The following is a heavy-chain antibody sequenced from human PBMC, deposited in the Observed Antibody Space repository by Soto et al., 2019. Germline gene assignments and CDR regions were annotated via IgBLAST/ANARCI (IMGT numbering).Heavy chain of an antibody. V-gene: IGHV4-30-4*01. CDR3: ARVSMTIWFDP. CDR1: GGSISSGDYY. D-gene: IGHD4-17*01. CDR2: IYYSGST. Sequence: QVQLQESGPGLVKPSQNLSLTCTVSGGSISSGDYYWSWIRQPPGKGLEWIGYIYYSGSTYYNPSSKKRFTIAVDTSQKQFSLKMSSVTAADTAVYYCARVSMTIWFDPMGQGTLVTVSS. J-gene: IGHJ5*02.